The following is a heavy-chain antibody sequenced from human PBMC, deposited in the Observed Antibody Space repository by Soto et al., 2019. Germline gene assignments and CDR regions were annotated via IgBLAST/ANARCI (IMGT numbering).Heavy chain of an antibody. V-gene: IGHV1-69*13. CDR1: GGTFSSYA. Sequence: GASVKVSCKASGGTFSSYAISWVRQAPGQGLEWMGGIIPIFGTANYAQKFQGRVTITADESTSTAYMELSSLRSEDTAVYYCARDYYDSSGYYYGYAFDIWGQVRMVTV. D-gene: IGHD3-22*01. J-gene: IGHJ3*02. CDR2: IIPIFGTA. CDR3: ARDYYDSSGYYYGYAFDI.